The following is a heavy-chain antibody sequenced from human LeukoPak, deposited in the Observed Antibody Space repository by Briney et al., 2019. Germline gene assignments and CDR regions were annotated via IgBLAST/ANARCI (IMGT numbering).Heavy chain of an antibody. Sequence: PSETLSLTCTVSGGSISSGGYYWSWIRQHPGKGLEWIGYIYYSGSTYYNPSLKSRVTISVDTSKNQFSLKLSSVAAADTAVYYCARVTFPEKTYYDFWGGYPQRGYFDLWGRGTLVTVSS. CDR2: IYYSGST. V-gene: IGHV4-31*03. J-gene: IGHJ2*01. CDR3: ARVTFPEKTYYDFWGGYPQRGYFDL. CDR1: GGSISSGGYY. D-gene: IGHD3-3*01.